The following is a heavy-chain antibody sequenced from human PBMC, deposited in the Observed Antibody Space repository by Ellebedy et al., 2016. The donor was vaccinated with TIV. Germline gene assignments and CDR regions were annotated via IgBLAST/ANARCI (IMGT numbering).Heavy chain of an antibody. CDR3: ARDGACGGDCYGDNY. J-gene: IGHJ4*02. D-gene: IGHD2-21*02. V-gene: IGHV1-2*02. CDR1: GYTFTVYY. Sequence: AASVKVSCKVSGYTFTVYYMHWVRQAPGQGLEWMGWINPNSGDTIYAQEFQGRVTMTRDTSISTAYMELSWLRSDDTAVYYCARDGACGGDCYGDNYWGQGSLVTVSS. CDR2: INPNSGDT.